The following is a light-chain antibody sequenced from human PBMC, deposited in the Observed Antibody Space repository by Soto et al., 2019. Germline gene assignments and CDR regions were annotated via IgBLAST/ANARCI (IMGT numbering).Light chain of an antibody. V-gene: IGKV3D-20*02. CDR1: QSVSSSY. Sequence: EIVLTQSPGIFSLSPGERASLSCGASQSVSSSYLAWYQQKPGQAPRLLIYGASSRATGIPDRFSGSGSGTDFTLTISSLEPEDFAVYYCQQRSNWPWTFGQGTKVDIK. CDR3: QQRSNWPWT. J-gene: IGKJ1*01. CDR2: GAS.